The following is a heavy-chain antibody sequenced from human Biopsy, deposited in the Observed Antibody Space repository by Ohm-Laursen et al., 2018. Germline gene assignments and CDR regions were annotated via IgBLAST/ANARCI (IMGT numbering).Heavy chain of an antibody. J-gene: IGHJ5*02. CDR1: GGYISHYY. Sequence: GTLSLTCIVSGGYISHYYWTWIRQPAGQGLEWIGRIYITGETDYNPSLKSRVTMSVGSSKKQFSLKLKSVTAADTAIYYCARAPPLIRGVVESWFDPWGQGILVTVSS. V-gene: IGHV4-4*07. CDR3: ARAPPLIRGVVESWFDP. D-gene: IGHD3-10*01. CDR2: IYITGET.